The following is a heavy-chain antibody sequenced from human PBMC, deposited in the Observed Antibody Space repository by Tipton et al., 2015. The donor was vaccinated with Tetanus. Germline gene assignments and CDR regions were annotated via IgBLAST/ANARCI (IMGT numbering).Heavy chain of an antibody. V-gene: IGHV3-30*03. CDR2: ISYDGSNQ. J-gene: IGHJ4*02. D-gene: IGHD1-14*01. CDR1: GFTFSSYG. CDR3: AGSSGRPFDY. Sequence: SLRLSCAASGFTFSSYGTHWVRQAPGKGLEWVSVISYDGSNQYYAESVKGRFTISRDNSMHTVYLRMSSLRVEDTAVYYCAGSSGRPFDYWGQGTLVTVSS.